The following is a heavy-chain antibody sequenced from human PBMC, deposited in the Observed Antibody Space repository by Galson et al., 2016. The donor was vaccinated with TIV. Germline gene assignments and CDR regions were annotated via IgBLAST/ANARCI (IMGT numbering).Heavy chain of an antibody. J-gene: IGHJ4*02. V-gene: IGHV1-18*01. Sequence: SVKVSCKASGYTFSGYCVRWVRQAPGRGLEWMGWINAFNDNTHYAQKLRGRVTMTSDTFTSTGYMELRSLKSDDTAVYYCARVSADSSGGAAQFDSWGQGTLVTVSS. CDR1: GYTFSGYC. D-gene: IGHD6-19*01. CDR2: INAFNDNT. CDR3: ARVSADSSGGAAQFDS.